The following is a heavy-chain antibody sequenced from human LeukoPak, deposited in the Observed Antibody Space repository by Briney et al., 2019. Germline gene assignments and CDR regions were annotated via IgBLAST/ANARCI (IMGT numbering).Heavy chain of an antibody. J-gene: IGHJ2*01. Sequence: SETLSLTCAAYGGSFSGYYWSWIRQPPGKGLEWIGEINHSGSTNYNPSLKSRVTISVDTSKNQFSLKLSSVTAADTAVYYCARSTVTTNWYFDLWGRGTLVTVSS. D-gene: IGHD4-17*01. CDR1: GGSFSGYY. CDR2: INHSGST. V-gene: IGHV4-34*01. CDR3: ARSTVTTNWYFDL.